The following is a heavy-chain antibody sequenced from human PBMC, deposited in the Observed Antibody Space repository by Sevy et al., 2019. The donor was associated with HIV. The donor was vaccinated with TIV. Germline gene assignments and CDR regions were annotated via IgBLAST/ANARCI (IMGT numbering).Heavy chain of an antibody. J-gene: IGHJ4*02. CDR1: GFTFSKYS. CDR3: AREGCTKPHDY. D-gene: IGHD2-8*01. Sequence: GGSLRLSCAASGFTFSKYSMSWVRQPPGKGLEWVSTLSFGCGEINYADSAKGRFTISRDNSKSSAYLQMNNLRPEDTAVYYGAREGCTKPHDYWGQGTLVTVSS. V-gene: IGHV3-23*01. CDR2: LSFGCGEI.